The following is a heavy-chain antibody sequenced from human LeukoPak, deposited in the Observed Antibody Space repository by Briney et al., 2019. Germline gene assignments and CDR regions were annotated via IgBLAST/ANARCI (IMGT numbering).Heavy chain of an antibody. J-gene: IGHJ4*02. V-gene: IGHV3-48*01. CDR1: GFTFSSYS. CDR3: ASGSSGSGSNFDY. CDR2: ISSSSSTI. D-gene: IGHD2-15*01. Sequence: QPGGSLRLSCAASGFTFSSYSMNWVRQAPGKGLEWASYISSSSSTIYYADSVKGRFTISRDNAKNSLYLQMNSLRAEDTAVYYCASGSSGSGSNFDYWGQGTLVTVSS.